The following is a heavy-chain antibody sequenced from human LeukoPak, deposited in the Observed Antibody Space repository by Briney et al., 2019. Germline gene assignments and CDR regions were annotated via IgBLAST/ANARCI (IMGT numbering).Heavy chain of an antibody. D-gene: IGHD2-21*01. CDR1: GYTFISYD. V-gene: IGHV1-8*01. CDR2: MNPNSGNT. Sequence: ASVKVSCKASGYTFISYDINWVRQATGQGLEWMGWMNPNSGNTGYPQKFQGTVTMTRDTSISTVYMELSRLRSDDTAMYYCARDHCGGDSCLGYWGQGTLVTVSS. J-gene: IGHJ4*02. CDR3: ARDHCGGDSCLGY.